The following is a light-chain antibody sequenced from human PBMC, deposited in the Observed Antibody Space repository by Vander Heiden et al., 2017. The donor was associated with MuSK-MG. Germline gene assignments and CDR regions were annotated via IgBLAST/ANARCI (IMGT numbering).Light chain of an antibody. V-gene: IGKV3-11*01. CDR2: EAS. Sequence: EIVLAQSPATLSLSPGERATLSCRASQSVNNYLAWYQQKPGQAPRLLIYEASNRATGIPARFSGSGSGTDFTLTITSLEPEDFAVYYCQQRSNGPLTFGGGTRVEI. CDR1: QSVNNY. J-gene: IGKJ4*01. CDR3: QQRSNGPLT.